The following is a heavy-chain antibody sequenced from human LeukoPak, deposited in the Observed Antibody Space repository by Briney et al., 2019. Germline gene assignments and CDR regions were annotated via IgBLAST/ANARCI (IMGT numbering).Heavy chain of an antibody. CDR1: GFTFSSYS. Sequence: PGGSLRLSCAASGFTFSSYSMNWVRQAPWKGLEWVSFISSSSSTIYYADSVKGRFTISRDNAKNSLYLQMNSLRAEDTAVYYCARDRGGSYSAIDYWGQGTLVTVSS. D-gene: IGHD1-26*01. CDR3: ARDRGGSYSAIDY. V-gene: IGHV3-48*04. J-gene: IGHJ4*02. CDR2: ISSSSSTI.